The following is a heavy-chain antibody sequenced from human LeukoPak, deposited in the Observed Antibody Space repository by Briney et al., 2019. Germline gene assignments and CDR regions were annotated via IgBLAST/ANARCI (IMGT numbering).Heavy chain of an antibody. V-gene: IGHV3-74*01. CDR3: ARRPGN. CDR2: IKSDGGAT. J-gene: IGHJ4*02. CDR1: GFNFGPYW. D-gene: IGHD1-14*01. Sequence: GGSLRLSCAASGFNFGPYWMQWVRQAPGKGLVWVSRIKSDGGATTYADSVKGRFTISRDSSKNTLFLQMNDLTVEDTARYYCARRPGNWGQGILVTVSS.